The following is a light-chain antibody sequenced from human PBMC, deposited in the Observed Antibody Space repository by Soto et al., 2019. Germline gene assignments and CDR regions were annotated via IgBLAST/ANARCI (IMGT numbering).Light chain of an antibody. J-gene: IGKJ4*01. CDR3: QKYNHAPT. CDR1: QSISRQ. V-gene: IGKV1-5*03. CDR2: QAS. Sequence: DIQMTQSPSTLSASVGDRVSITCRASQSISRQLAWYQQKPGKAPNLLIYQASNLETGVPSRFTGSGSGTEFTLTISSLQPDDLATYYCQKYNHAPTFGGGTKVEIK.